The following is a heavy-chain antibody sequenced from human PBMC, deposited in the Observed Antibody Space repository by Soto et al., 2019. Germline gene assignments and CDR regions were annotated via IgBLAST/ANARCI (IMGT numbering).Heavy chain of an antibody. V-gene: IGHV4-61*01. J-gene: IGHJ6*02. CDR1: GGSVSSDTHY. Sequence: PSETLSLTCTVSGGSVSSDTHYWSLIRQPPGKRLEWIGFIYSSGSTNYNPSVKSRVTMSVDTSKNQFSLKLRSVIVADTAVYHCARFVRSCGGTTCYTRADVWGQGTSVNVSS. D-gene: IGHD2-15*01. CDR2: IYSSGST. CDR3: ARFVRSCGGTTCYTRADV.